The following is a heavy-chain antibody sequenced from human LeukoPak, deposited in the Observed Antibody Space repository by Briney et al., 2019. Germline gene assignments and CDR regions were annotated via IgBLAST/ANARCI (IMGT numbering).Heavy chain of an antibody. CDR2: FDPEDGET. V-gene: IGHV1-24*01. J-gene: IGHJ4*02. Sequence: ASVKVSCKVSGYTLTELSMHWVRQAPGKGLEWMGGFDPEDGETIYAQKFQGRVTMTRNTSISTAYMELSSLRSEDTAVYYCARDLQSSGWYWGQGTLVTVSS. D-gene: IGHD6-19*01. CDR1: GYTLTELS. CDR3: ARDLQSSGWY.